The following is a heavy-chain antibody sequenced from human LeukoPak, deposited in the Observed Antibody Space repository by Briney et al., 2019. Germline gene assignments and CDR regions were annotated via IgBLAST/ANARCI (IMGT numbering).Heavy chain of an antibody. CDR2: ISSSGSTI. J-gene: IGHJ4*02. D-gene: IGHD1-26*01. Sequence: PGGSLRLSCAASGFTFSSHEMNWVRQAPGMGLQWVSYISSSGSTIFYADSVKGRFTISRDNAKESLYLQMNSLRAEDTAVYYCARDLRVGAINFDYWGQGTLVTVSS. CDR3: ARDLRVGAINFDY. V-gene: IGHV3-48*03. CDR1: GFTFSSHE.